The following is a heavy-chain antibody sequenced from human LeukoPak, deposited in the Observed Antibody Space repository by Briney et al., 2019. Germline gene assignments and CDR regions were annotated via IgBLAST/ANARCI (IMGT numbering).Heavy chain of an antibody. CDR1: GGSFSGYY. V-gene: IGHV4-34*01. Sequence: PSETLSLTCAVYGGSFSGYYWSWIRQPPGKGLEWIGEINHSGSTNYNPSLKSRVTISVDRSKNQFSLKLSSVTAADMAVYYCARGRGYSYGYALDYWGQGTLVTVSS. J-gene: IGHJ4*02. D-gene: IGHD5-18*01. CDR2: INHSGST. CDR3: ARGRGYSYGYALDY.